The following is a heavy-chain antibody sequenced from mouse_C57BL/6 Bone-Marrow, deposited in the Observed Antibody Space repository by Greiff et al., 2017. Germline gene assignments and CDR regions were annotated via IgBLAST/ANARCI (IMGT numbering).Heavy chain of an antibody. V-gene: IGHV1-55*01. D-gene: IGHD2-5*01. J-gene: IGHJ2*01. Sequence: QVQLQQPGAELVRPGASVKLSCKASGYTFTSYWISWVKQRPGQGLEWIGDIYPGSGSTNYNEKFKGKATLTVDTSSSTAYMQLSSLTSEDSAVYYCARTYYSKEYDLDYWGQGTTLTVAS. CDR1: GYTFTSYW. CDR2: IYPGSGST. CDR3: ARTYYSKEYDLDY.